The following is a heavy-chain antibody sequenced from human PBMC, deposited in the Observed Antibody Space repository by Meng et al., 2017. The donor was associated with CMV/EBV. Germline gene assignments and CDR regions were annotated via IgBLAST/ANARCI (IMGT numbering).Heavy chain of an antibody. CDR2: IIPIFGTA. CDR3: AIGSQLGGY. CDR1: GGTFSSYA. Sequence: KVSCKAAGGTFSSYAISWVRQAHGQGLEWMGGIIPIFGTANYAQKFQGRVTITADKSTSTAYMELSSLRSEDTAVYYCAIGSQLGGYWGQGTLVTVSS. D-gene: IGHD1-1*01. J-gene: IGHJ4*02. V-gene: IGHV1-69*06.